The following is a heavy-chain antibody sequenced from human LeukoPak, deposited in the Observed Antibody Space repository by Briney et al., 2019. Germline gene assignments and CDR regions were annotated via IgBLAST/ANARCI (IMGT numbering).Heavy chain of an antibody. V-gene: IGHV5-51*01. CDR2: IYPGDSDI. J-gene: IGHJ4*02. CDR3: ARLHCGGGSCYSGSAYYFDY. CDR1: GYSFTSYW. D-gene: IGHD2-15*01. Sequence: GESLKISCKGSGYSFTSYWIAWVRQMPGGGQDWMGIIYPGDSDIRYSPSFQGQVTISADRSISTAYLQWSTLKASDSAMCYCARLHCGGGSCYSGSAYYFDYWGQGTLVTVSS.